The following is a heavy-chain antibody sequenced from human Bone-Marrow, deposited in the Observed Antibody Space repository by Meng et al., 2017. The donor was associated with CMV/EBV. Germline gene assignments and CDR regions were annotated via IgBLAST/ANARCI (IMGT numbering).Heavy chain of an antibody. V-gene: IGHV4-34*01. CDR1: GGSFSGYY. J-gene: IGHJ5*02. D-gene: IGHD6-13*01. CDR2: INHSGST. CDR3: ARGIAAAGPRDWFDP. Sequence: SETLSLTCAVYGGSFSGYYWSWIRQPPGKGLEWIGEINHSGSTNYNPSLKSRVTIPVDTSKNQFSLKLSPVTAADTAVYYCARGIAAAGPRDWFDPWGQGTLVTVSS.